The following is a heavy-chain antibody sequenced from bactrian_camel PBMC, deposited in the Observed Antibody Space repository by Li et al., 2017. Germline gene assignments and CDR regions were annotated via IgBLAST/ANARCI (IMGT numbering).Heavy chain of an antibody. V-gene: IGHV3S53*01. J-gene: IGHJ6*01. CDR1: RSTYR. CDR2: IDSDGST. CDR3: AADWPGPFGEPLVGTLTAGVDFGY. D-gene: IGHD1*01. Sequence: HVQLVESGGGSVQAGGSLRLSCRASRSTYRMGWFRQAPGKEREGVAAIDSDGSTSYADSVKGRFTISKDNAKNTLYLQMNNLKYEDTAMYYCAADWPGPFGEPLVGTLTAGVDFGYRGQGTQVTVS.